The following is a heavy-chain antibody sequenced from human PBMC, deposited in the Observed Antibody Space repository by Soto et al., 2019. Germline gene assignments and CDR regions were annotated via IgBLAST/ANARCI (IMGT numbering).Heavy chain of an antibody. CDR3: AREGGNLKWFDP. CDR2: ISSSSSTI. D-gene: IGHD4-4*01. CDR1: GFTFSSYS. V-gene: IGHV3-48*02. Sequence: EVQLVESGGGLVQPGGSLRLSCAASGFTFSSYSMNWVRQAPGKGLEWVSYISSSSSTIYYADSVKGRFTISRDNAKNSRYLQMNSLRDEDTAVYSCAREGGNLKWFDPWGQGTLVTVSS. J-gene: IGHJ5*02.